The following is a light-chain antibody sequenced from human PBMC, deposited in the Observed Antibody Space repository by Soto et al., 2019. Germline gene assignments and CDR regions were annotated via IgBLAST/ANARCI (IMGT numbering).Light chain of an antibody. J-gene: IGKJ5*01. CDR2: GAS. V-gene: IGKV3-15*01. Sequence: EIVMTQSPATLSVSPGERATLSCRASQSVSSNLAWYQQKPGQAPRLLIYGASTRATGIPDRFSGSGSGTEFTLTISSLQSEDFAVYYCQQYYSYPAITFGQGTRLEIK. CDR1: QSVSSN. CDR3: QQYYSYPAIT.